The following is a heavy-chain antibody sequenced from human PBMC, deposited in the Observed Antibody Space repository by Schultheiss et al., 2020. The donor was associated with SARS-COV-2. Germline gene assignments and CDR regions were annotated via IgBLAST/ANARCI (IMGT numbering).Heavy chain of an antibody. CDR3: AGYYDFWSGYPYYYGMDV. Sequence: ASVKVSCKASGYTFTSYGISWVRQAPGQGLEWMGWISAYNGNTNYAQKLQGRVTMTTDTSTSTAYMELRSLRSDDTAVYYCAGYYDFWSGYPYYYGMDVWGQGTTVTVSS. D-gene: IGHD3-3*01. CDR2: ISAYNGNT. V-gene: IGHV1-18*01. CDR1: GYTFTSYG. J-gene: IGHJ6*02.